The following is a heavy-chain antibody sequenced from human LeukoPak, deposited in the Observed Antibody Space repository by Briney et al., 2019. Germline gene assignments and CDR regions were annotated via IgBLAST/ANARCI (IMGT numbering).Heavy chain of an antibody. J-gene: IGHJ4*02. Sequence: GGSLRLSCAASGFTFDDYAMHWVRQAPGKGLEWVSGISWNSDIIGYADSVKGRFTISRDNAKNSLYLQMNSLRAEDMALYHCAKGGDFDWHNRGVYFDYWGQGTLVTVSS. CDR3: AKGGDFDWHNRGVYFDY. V-gene: IGHV3-9*03. CDR2: ISWNSDII. D-gene: IGHD3-9*01. CDR1: GFTFDDYA.